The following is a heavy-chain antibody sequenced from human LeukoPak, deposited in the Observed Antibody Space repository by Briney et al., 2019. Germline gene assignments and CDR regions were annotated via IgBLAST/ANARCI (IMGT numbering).Heavy chain of an antibody. CDR3: ATGGRWLRFPSPFDI. Sequence: SETLSLTCTVSGGSISSSSYYWGWIRQPPGKGLEWIGSIYYSGSTYYNPSLKSRVTISVDTSKNQFSLKLSSVTAADTAVYYCATGGRWLRFPSPFDIWGQGTMVTVSS. D-gene: IGHD5-12*01. J-gene: IGHJ3*02. V-gene: IGHV4-39*07. CDR1: GGSISSSSYY. CDR2: IYYSGST.